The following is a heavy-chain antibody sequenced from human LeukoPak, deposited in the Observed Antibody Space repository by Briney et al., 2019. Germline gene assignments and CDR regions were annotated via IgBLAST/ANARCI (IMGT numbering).Heavy chain of an antibody. D-gene: IGHD3-22*01. CDR2: ISGSGGST. J-gene: IGHJ6*03. V-gene: IGHV3-23*01. Sequence: PGGSLRLSCAASGFTFSSYGMSWVRQAPGKGLEWVSAISGSGGSTYYADSVKGRFTISRDNSKNTLYLQMNSLRAEDTAVCYCAKDGMDYYDSSDYYYMDVWGKGTTVTISS. CDR3: AKDGMDYYDSSDYYYMDV. CDR1: GFTFSSYG.